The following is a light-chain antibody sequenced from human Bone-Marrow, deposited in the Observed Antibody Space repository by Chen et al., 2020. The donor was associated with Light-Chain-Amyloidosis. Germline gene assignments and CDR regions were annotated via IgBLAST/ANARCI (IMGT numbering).Light chain of an antibody. V-gene: IGLV3-21*02. Sequence: SYLLTQPSSVSVAPGQTATISCGGNNIGSTSVHWYQQTPGQASLLVVYDDSDRPSGIPERLSGSNSGNTATLTISRVEAGDEADYYCQVWDRSSDRPVFGGGTKLTVL. CDR1: NIGSTS. CDR3: QVWDRSSDRPV. J-gene: IGLJ3*02. CDR2: DDS.